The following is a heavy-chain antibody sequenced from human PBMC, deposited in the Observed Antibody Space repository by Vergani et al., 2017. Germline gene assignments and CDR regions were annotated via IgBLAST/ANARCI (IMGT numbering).Heavy chain of an antibody. V-gene: IGHV3-23*04. CDR3: AKFGRSEVAGTFCAFDI. J-gene: IGHJ3*02. Sequence: EVQLVESGGGLVKRGGSLRLSCAASGFTFIMHAMSWVRQAPGKGLEWVSTLSASDRRTHYADSEKGRFSISRDNSKNTLFLHMNSLRPEDTAVYYCAKFGRSEVAGTFCAFDIWGQGTTVTVSS. CDR2: LSASDRRT. D-gene: IGHD6-19*01. CDR1: GFTFIMHA.